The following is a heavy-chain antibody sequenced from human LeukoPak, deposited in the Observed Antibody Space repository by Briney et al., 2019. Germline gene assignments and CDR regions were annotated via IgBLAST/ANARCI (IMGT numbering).Heavy chain of an antibody. Sequence: GGSLRLSCAASGFTFSSYWMHWVRQAPGKGLVWVSRINSDGSSTSYADSVKGRFTISRDNAKNTLYLQMNSLRAEDTAVYYCASPVYKGDYGGNSDYWGQGTLVTVSS. CDR3: ASPVYKGDYGGNSDY. D-gene: IGHD4-23*01. J-gene: IGHJ4*02. CDR2: INSDGSST. CDR1: GFTFSSYW. V-gene: IGHV3-74*01.